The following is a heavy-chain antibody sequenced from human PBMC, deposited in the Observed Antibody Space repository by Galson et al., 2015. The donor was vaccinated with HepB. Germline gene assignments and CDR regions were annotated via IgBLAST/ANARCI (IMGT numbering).Heavy chain of an antibody. V-gene: IGHV4-4*07. Sequence: QVQLQESGPGLVKPSETLSLTCTVSGGSISSYYWSWIRQPAGKGLEWIGRIYTSGSTNYNPSLKSRVTMSVDTSKNQFSLKLSSVTAADTAVYYCARDIVFGEYYYMDVWGKGTTVTVSS. CDR3: ARDIVFGEYYYMDV. J-gene: IGHJ6*03. CDR1: GGSISSYY. D-gene: IGHD3-3*01. CDR2: IYTSGST.